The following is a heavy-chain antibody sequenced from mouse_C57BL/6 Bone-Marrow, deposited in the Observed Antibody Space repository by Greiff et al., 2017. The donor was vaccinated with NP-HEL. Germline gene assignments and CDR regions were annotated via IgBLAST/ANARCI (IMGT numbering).Heavy chain of an antibody. D-gene: IGHD1-1*01. V-gene: IGHV1-26*01. J-gene: IGHJ2*01. CDR2: INPNNGGT. Sequence: EVQLQQSGPELVKPGASVKISCKASGYTFTDYYMNWVKQSHGKSLEWIGDINPNNGGTSYNQKFKGKATLTVDKSSSTAYMELRSLTSEDSAVYYCARSYGSVFDYGGQGTTLTVSS. CDR3: ARSYGSVFDY. CDR1: GYTFTDYY.